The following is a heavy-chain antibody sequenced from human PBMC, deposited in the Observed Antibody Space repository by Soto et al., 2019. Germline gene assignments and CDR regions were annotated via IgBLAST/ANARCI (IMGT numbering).Heavy chain of an antibody. CDR3: ARERAVYYYYGMDV. CDR2: INHSGST. Sequence: QVQLQQWGAGLLKPSETLSLTCAVYGGSFSGYYWSWIRQPPGKGLEWIGEINHSGSTNYNPSLKSRVTISVDTSKNQFSLKLSSVTAADTAVYYCARERAVYYYYGMDVWGQGTTVTVSS. V-gene: IGHV4-34*01. CDR1: GGSFSGYY. J-gene: IGHJ6*02.